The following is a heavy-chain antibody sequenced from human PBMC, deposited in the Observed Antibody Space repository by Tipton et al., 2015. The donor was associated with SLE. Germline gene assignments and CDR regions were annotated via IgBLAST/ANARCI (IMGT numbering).Heavy chain of an antibody. CDR2: ISHSGNT. CDR1: GDSISNYY. D-gene: IGHD4-17*01. V-gene: IGHV4-59*01. J-gene: IGHJ4*02. CDR3: ARESATSGDFDY. Sequence: GLVKPSGTLSLTCTVSGDSISNYYWNWIRQPPGKGLEWIGYISHSGNTNYNPSLKSQVTISVDTSKSQFSLKLRSVTAADTAVYYCARESATSGDFDYWGRGTLVTVSS.